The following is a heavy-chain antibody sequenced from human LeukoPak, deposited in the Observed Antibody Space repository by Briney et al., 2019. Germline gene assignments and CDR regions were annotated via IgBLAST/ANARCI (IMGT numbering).Heavy chain of an antibody. J-gene: IGHJ4*02. D-gene: IGHD6-19*01. V-gene: IGHV4-4*07. CDR2: IYTSGST. CDR1: GGSISSYY. CDR3: ARDLDSSGWCNFDY. Sequence: SETLSLTCTVSGGSISSYYWSWIRQPAGKGLEWIGRIYTSGSTNYNPSLKSRVTMSVDTSKNQLSLKLRSVTAADTAVYYCARDLDSSGWCNFDYWGQGTLVTVSS.